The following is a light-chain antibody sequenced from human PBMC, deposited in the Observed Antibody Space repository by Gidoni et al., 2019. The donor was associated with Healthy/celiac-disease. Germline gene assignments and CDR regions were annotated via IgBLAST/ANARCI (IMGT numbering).Light chain of an antibody. CDR1: QSFSSSY. CDR2: GAS. CDR3: QQYGSSPRT. V-gene: IGKV3-20*01. J-gene: IGKJ3*01. Sequence: EIVLTQSPGTLSLSPGERATLSCRSSQSFSSSYLAWYQQKPGQAPRLLIYGASSRATGSPDRFSGSGSGTDFTLTISRLEPEDFAVYYCQQYGSSPRTFXPXTKVDIK.